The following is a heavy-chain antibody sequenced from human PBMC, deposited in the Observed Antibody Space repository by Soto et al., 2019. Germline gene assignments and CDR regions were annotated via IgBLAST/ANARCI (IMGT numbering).Heavy chain of an antibody. CDR1: GGSISSGGYY. CDR2: IYYSGST. CDR3: ARRYGYSFDY. Sequence: PSETLSLTCTVSGGSISSGGYYWSWILQHPGKGLEWIGYIYYSGSTYYNPSLKSRVTISVDTSKNQFSLKLSSVTAADTAVYYCARRYGYSFDYWGQGTLVTVS. J-gene: IGHJ4*02. V-gene: IGHV4-31*03. D-gene: IGHD1-1*01.